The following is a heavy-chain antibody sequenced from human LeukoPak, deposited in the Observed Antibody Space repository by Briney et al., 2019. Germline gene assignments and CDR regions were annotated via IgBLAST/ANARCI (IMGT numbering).Heavy chain of an antibody. CDR3: ARGRSMAVLNYFDY. Sequence: ASVKVSCKASGDTFSNHPISWVRQAPGQGLEWRGGIIPSFRTTNYAQKFQGRVTISTDKSTSTAYMELSSLRSDDTAVYYCARGRSMAVLNYFDYWGQGTLVTASS. D-gene: IGHD6-6*01. J-gene: IGHJ4*02. V-gene: IGHV1-69*05. CDR1: GDTFSNHP. CDR2: IIPSFRTT.